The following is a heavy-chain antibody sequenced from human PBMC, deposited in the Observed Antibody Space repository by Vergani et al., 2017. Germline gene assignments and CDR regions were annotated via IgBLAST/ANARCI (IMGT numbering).Heavy chain of an antibody. V-gene: IGHV4-61*02. CDR1: GDSIASVSYH. CDR2: IYASGNT. CDR3: ARVFSPSAFWYLDL. D-gene: IGHD2/OR15-2a*01. J-gene: IGHJ2*01. Sequence: QVQLQVSGPGLVKPSQTLSLTCTVSGDSIASVSYHWTWLRQPAGKGLEWIGRIYASGNTNYNPSLRSRVIMSVDTSKNQIYLKLTSVTAADTAVYDCARVFSPSAFWYLDLWGRGTLVTVSS.